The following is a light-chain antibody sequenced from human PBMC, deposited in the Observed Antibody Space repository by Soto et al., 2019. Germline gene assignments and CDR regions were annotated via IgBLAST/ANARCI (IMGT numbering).Light chain of an antibody. CDR2: SNN. CDR3: AAWDDSLNAYV. V-gene: IGLV1-44*01. CDR1: SSNIGSNT. J-gene: IGLJ1*01. Sequence: QSVLTQPPSASGTPGQRFTISFSGISSNIGSNTVNWYQHLPGTAPKLLIHSNNQRPSGVPDRFSGSKSGTSASLAISGLQSEDEADYNCAAWDDSLNAYVFGTGTKVTVL.